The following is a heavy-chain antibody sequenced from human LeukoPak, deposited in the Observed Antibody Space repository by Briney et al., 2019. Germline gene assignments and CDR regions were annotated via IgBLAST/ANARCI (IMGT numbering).Heavy chain of an antibody. CDR3: ARDNPYYDSSGYYFFDY. CDR1: GYTFTSYG. Sequence: ASVKVSCTASGYTFTSYGTSWVRQAPGQGLEWMGWISAYNGNTNYAQKLQGRVTMTTDTSTSTAYMELRSLRSDDTAVYYCARDNPYYDSSGYYFFDYWGQGTLDTVSS. V-gene: IGHV1-18*01. D-gene: IGHD3-22*01. J-gene: IGHJ4*02. CDR2: ISAYNGNT.